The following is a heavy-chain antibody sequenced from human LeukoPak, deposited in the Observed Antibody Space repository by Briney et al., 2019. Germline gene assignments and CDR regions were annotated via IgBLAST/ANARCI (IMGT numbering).Heavy chain of an antibody. D-gene: IGHD6-19*01. CDR3: ARVFGAVAGTGVWYFDL. Sequence: GGSLRLSCAASGFTFSSYSMNWVRQAPGKGLEWVSSISSSSSYIYYADSVKGRFTISRDNAKNSLYLQMNSLRAEDTAVYYCARVFGAVAGTGVWYFDLWGRGTLVTVSS. J-gene: IGHJ2*01. CDR2: ISSSSSYI. CDR1: GFTFSSYS. V-gene: IGHV3-21*01.